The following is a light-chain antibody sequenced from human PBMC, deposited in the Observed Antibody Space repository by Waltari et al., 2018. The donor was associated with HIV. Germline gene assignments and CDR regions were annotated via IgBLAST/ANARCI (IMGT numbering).Light chain of an antibody. J-gene: IGKJ2*01. CDR3: QRYSLFPFT. Sequence: SMTQSPSFSASVGDRVTIDCQVTEDVSNFVAWYQQKPGTAPKLLIYGASVLQGGVPSRFSGSGSGTHFALTIGCLQPEDLATYYCQRYSLFPFTFAQGT. V-gene: IGKV1D-8*01. CDR1: EDVSNF. CDR2: GAS.